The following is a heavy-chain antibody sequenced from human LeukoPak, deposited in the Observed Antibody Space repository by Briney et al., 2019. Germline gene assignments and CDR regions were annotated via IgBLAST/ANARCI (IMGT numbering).Heavy chain of an antibody. J-gene: IGHJ5*02. V-gene: IGHV3-9*01. D-gene: IGHD3-10*02. CDR1: GFIFNNYA. Sequence: GGSLRLSCAGSGFIFNNYAMHWVRQPPGKGLEWVSGISWNSGSIDYADSVKGRFTISRDNAKNSLFLQMNSLRAEDTAVYYCARGLGSSNYDVGNLWGQGTLVTVSS. CDR2: ISWNSGSI. CDR3: ARGLGSSNYDVGNL.